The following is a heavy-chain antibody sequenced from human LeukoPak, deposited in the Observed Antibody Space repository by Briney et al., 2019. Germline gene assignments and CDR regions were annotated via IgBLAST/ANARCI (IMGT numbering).Heavy chain of an antibody. CDR1: GLTFSRYA. CDR3: AVAYGGYDWEGGFDC. J-gene: IGHJ4*02. V-gene: IGHV3-64*01. D-gene: IGHD5-12*01. Sequence: GGSLRLSCAASGLTFSRYALHWVRQAPGTGLEYVSSISTNGGSTYYANSVKGRFTISRDNSKNTLFLQLGSLRAEDMAVYYCAVAYGGYDWEGGFDCWGQRTLVTVSS. CDR2: ISTNGGST.